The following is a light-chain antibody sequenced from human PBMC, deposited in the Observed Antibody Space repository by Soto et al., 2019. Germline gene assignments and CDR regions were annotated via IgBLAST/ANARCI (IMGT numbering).Light chain of an antibody. CDR3: HHYGVSPT. V-gene: IGKV3-20*01. Sequence: EIVLTQSPGTLSLSQGERATLSCRSSQTVPNSYLAWYQQQPGQAPRLLIYDVSSRATGIPDRFSGSGSGTDFTLAISRLESEDFAVYYCHHYGVSPTFGQGTKVEIK. CDR1: QTVPNSY. J-gene: IGKJ1*01. CDR2: DVS.